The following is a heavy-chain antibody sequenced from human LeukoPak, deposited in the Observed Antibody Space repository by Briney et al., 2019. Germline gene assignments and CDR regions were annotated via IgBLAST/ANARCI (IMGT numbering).Heavy chain of an antibody. J-gene: IGHJ2*01. CDR2: IYHSGST. Sequence: TASETLSLTCAVSGYSISSGYYWGWIRQPPGQGLEWIGSIYHSGSTYYNPSLKSRVTISVDTSKNQFSLKLSSVTAADTAVYYCARYRGVWYFDLWGRGTLVMVSS. CDR3: ARYRGVWYFDL. CDR1: GYSISSGYY. D-gene: IGHD3-10*01. V-gene: IGHV4-38-2*01.